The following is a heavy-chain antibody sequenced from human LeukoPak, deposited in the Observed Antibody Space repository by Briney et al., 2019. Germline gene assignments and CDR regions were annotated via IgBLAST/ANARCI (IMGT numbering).Heavy chain of an antibody. Sequence: PGGSLRLSXAASGFTFSSYSMNWVRQAPGQGLEWLSCISSSSSYIYYADSVKGRFTISRENAKNSLSLQMNSLRAEDTAVYYCAIELLTYSNHKLGHYMDVWGKGTTVTVSS. CDR1: GFTFSSYS. J-gene: IGHJ6*03. CDR3: AIELLTYSNHKLGHYMDV. D-gene: IGHD4-11*01. CDR2: ISSSSSYI. V-gene: IGHV3-21*01.